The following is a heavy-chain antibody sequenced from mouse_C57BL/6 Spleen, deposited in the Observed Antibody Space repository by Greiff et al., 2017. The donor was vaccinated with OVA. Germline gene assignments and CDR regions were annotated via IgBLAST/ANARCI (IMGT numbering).Heavy chain of an antibody. CDR2: IWSGGST. Sequence: VQLQESGPGLVQPSQSLSITCTVSGFSLTSYGVHWVRQSPGKGLEWLGVIWSGGSTDFNAAFISRLSISKDNSKSQVFFKMNSLQADNTSIYDCARNYHYYGSRAYYVDYWGQGTTLTVSS. J-gene: IGHJ2*01. CDR1: GFSLTSYG. V-gene: IGHV2-2*01. CDR3: ARNYHYYGSRAYYVDY. D-gene: IGHD1-1*01.